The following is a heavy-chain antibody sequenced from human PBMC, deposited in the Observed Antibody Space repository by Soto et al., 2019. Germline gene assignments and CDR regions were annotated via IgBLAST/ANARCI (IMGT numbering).Heavy chain of an antibody. CDR3: ARAGGLGAVAVDY. CDR2: IYHSGST. Sequence: QLQLQESGSGLVKPSQTLSLTCAVSGGSISSGGYSWSWIRQPPGKGLEWIGYIYHSGSTYYNPSLKSRVTISVDRSKNQFSLKLSSVTAADTAVYFCARAGGLGAVAVDYWGQGTLVTVSS. J-gene: IGHJ4*02. CDR1: GGSISSGGYS. V-gene: IGHV4-30-2*01. D-gene: IGHD6-19*01.